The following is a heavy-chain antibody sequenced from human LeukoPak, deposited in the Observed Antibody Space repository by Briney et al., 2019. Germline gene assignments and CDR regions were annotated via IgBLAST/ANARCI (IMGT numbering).Heavy chain of an antibody. Sequence: GGSLRLSCAAAGFTFSTYGMHWVRQAPGKGLEWVAFIPDDGSNKYYVDSVKGRFTISRDNFKNTLSRQMSRLRAEDTAIYYCATKVDGGANFDYWGQGTLVTVSS. CDR1: GFTFSTYG. J-gene: IGHJ4*02. CDR3: ATKVDGGANFDY. V-gene: IGHV3-30*02. CDR2: IPDDGSNK. D-gene: IGHD3-9*01.